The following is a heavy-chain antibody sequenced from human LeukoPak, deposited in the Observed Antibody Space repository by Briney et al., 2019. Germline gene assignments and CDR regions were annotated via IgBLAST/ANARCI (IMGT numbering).Heavy chain of an antibody. V-gene: IGHV4-39*01. D-gene: IGHD1-14*01. CDR3: ASPYNTKNDY. J-gene: IGHJ4*02. CDR2: MYYSGTT. Sequence: PSETLSLTCTVSGGSISSSNYYWGWIRQPPGKGLEWIGSMYYSGTTYYNPSLKSRVTISVGTSKNQFSLKLSSVTAADTAVYYCASPYNTKNDYWGQGTLVTVSS. CDR1: GGSISSSNYY.